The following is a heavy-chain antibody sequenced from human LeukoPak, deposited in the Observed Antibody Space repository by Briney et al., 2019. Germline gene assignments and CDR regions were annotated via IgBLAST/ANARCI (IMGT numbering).Heavy chain of an antibody. Sequence: SETLSLTCTVSGYSISSGYYWGWIRQPPGKGLEWIGNIYRSGSTYYNSSLKSRLIISVDMSKNQLALKVTSVTAADTAVYYCARGGRRDGYNLRFDPWGQGTLVTVSS. J-gene: IGHJ5*02. D-gene: IGHD5-24*01. V-gene: IGHV4-38-2*02. CDR3: ARGGRRDGYNLRFDP. CDR2: IYRSGST. CDR1: GYSISSGYY.